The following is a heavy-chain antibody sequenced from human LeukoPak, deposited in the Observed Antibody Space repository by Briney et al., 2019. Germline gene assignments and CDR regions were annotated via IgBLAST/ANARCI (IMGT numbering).Heavy chain of an antibody. CDR1: GGSFSGYY. CDR2: INHSGST. CDR3: ARGFAGGIDP. V-gene: IGHV4-34*01. J-gene: IGHJ5*02. D-gene: IGHD3-16*01. Sequence: SETLSLTCAVYGGSFSGYYWSWIRQPPGKGLEWIGEINHSGSTNYNPSLKSRVTISVDMSKNQFSLKLSSVTAADTAVYYCARGFAGGIDPWGQGTLVTVPS.